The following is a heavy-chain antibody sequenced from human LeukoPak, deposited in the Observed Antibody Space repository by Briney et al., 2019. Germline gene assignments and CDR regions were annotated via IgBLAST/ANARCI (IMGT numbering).Heavy chain of an antibody. CDR2: ISYDGSNK. D-gene: IGHD3-22*01. CDR1: GFTFSSYA. J-gene: IGHJ4*02. CDR3: ARDSLKYYYDSSGPNLDY. Sequence: GGSLRLSCAASGFTFSSYAMHWVRQAPGKGLEWVAVISYDGSNKYYADSVKGRFTISRDNSKNTLYLQMNSLRAEDTAVYYCARDSLKYYYDSSGPNLDYWGQGTLVTVSS. V-gene: IGHV3-30-3*01.